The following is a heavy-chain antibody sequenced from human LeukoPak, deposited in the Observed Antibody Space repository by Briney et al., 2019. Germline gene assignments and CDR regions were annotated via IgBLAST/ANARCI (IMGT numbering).Heavy chain of an antibody. Sequence: SETLSLTCTVSGGSISSYYWSWIRQPPGKGLEWIGYIYYSGSTYYNPSLKSRVTISVDTSKNQFSLKLSSVTAADTAVYYCARSKRGYSYGPDWYFDYWGQGTLVTVSS. J-gene: IGHJ4*02. D-gene: IGHD5-18*01. CDR1: GGSISSYY. CDR3: ARSKRGYSYGPDWYFDY. CDR2: IYYSGST. V-gene: IGHV4-30-4*08.